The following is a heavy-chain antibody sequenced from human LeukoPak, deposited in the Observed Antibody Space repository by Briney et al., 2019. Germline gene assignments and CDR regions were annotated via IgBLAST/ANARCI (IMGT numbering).Heavy chain of an antibody. J-gene: IGHJ4*02. CDR2: IKQDGGEN. CDR1: GFTFSSYW. Sequence: GGSLRLSCAVSGFTFSSYWMSWVRQAPGKGLEWVAKIKQDGGENYYVDSVKGRFTISRDNAKNSLFLQMNSLRAEDTAVYYCASGGYYHGYWGQGTLVTVSS. D-gene: IGHD5-18*01. V-gene: IGHV3-7*02. CDR3: ASGGYYHGY.